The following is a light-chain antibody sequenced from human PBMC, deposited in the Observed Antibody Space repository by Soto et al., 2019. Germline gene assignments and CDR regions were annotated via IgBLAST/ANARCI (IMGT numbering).Light chain of an antibody. Sequence: NFMLTQPHSVSESPVQTITISCTRTSGNIFSNYVQWYQQRPGSAPTTVIYEDNQRPSGVPDRFSASIDRSSNSASLTISGLKTEGEADYDCQSYDGPDVVFGGGTQLTVL. V-gene: IGLV6-57*04. CDR3: QSYDGPDVV. CDR1: SGNIFSNY. J-gene: IGLJ2*01. CDR2: EDN.